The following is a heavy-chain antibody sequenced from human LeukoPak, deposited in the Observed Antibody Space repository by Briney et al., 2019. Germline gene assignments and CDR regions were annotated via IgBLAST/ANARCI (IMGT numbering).Heavy chain of an antibody. CDR1: GSTFSSYA. CDR3: AKGNCRGTSCHSDY. D-gene: IGHD2-2*01. Sequence: GGSLRLSCAASGSTFSSYAMRWVRQAPGKGLEWVSGISGSGGSTYYADSVKRRFTIARDNSKNTLYLQMNSLRAEDTAVYYCAKGNCRGTSCHSDYWGQGTLVTVSS. V-gene: IGHV3-23*01. CDR2: ISGSGGST. J-gene: IGHJ4*02.